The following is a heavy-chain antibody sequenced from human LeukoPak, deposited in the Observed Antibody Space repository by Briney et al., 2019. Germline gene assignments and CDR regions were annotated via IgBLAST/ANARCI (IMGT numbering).Heavy chain of an antibody. J-gene: IGHJ6*02. CDR1: GFTVSSNY. CDR3: ARDINYYDSSGYYGKGDYYYYGMDV. V-gene: IGHV3-53*01. D-gene: IGHD3-22*01. Sequence: PGGSLRLSCAASGFTVSSNYMSWVRQAPGKGLEWVSVIYSGGSTYYADSVKGRFTISRDNSKNTLYLQMNSLRAEDTAVYYCARDINYYDSSGYYGKGDYYYYGMDVWGQGTTVTVSS. CDR2: IYSGGST.